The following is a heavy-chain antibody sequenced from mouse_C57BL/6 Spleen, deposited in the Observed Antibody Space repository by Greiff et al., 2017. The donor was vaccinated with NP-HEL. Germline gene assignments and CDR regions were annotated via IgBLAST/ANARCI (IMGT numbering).Heavy chain of an antibody. CDR3: ARGDSSGYYAMDY. J-gene: IGHJ4*01. Sequence: EVKLVESGPGLVKPSQSLSFTCSVTGYSFTSGYYWNWIRQFPGNKLEWMGYLSYDGSNNYNPSLKNRISITRDTSKNQFFLKLNSVTTEDTATYYCARGDSSGYYAMDYWGQGTSVTVSS. D-gene: IGHD3-2*02. CDR2: LSYDGSN. CDR1: GYSFTSGYY. V-gene: IGHV3-6*01.